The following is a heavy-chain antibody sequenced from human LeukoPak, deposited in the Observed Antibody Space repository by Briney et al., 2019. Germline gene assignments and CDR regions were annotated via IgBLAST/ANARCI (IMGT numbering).Heavy chain of an antibody. CDR1: GGSFSGYY. Sequence: SETLSLTCAVYGGSFSGYYWNWIRQPAGQGLEWIGRIYSSGSTNYNPSLKSRVTMSVDTSKNQFSLRLRSVTAADTAVYFCARGLTSTAVDSWGQGTLVTVSS. V-gene: IGHV4-59*10. D-gene: IGHD2-2*01. CDR2: IYSSGST. CDR3: ARGLTSTAVDS. J-gene: IGHJ5*02.